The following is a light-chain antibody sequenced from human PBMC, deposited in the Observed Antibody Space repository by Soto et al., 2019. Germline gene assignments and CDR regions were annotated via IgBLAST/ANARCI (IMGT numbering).Light chain of an antibody. CDR3: QQYNNWPRT. J-gene: IGKJ1*01. Sequence: EIVMTQSPVTLSVSPGERATLSCRASQSVSSNLAWYQQKPGQAPRLLIYGASTRATGIPARFSGSGSGTEFTLTISSLQSEDFAVYYCQQYNNWPRTFGQGNKVEIK. CDR1: QSVSSN. V-gene: IGKV3-15*01. CDR2: GAS.